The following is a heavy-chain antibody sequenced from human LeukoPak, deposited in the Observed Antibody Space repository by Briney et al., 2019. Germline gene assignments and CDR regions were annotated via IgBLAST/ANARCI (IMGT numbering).Heavy chain of an antibody. CDR2: ISSTSNYI. Sequence: GGSLTLTCAASGFTFSTYSWNWVRQAPGKGLDWVASISSTSNYIYYAYSVNGRFIIYRDNAKHSLYLQIHRLRAEDTAVYYCARCGELTDHETATMIVVPTGPLDPWAQGPLVIVP. CDR1: GFTFSTYS. D-gene: IGHD3-22*01. V-gene: IGHV3-21*01. J-gene: IGHJ5*02. CDR3: ARCGELTDHETATMIVVPTGPLDP.